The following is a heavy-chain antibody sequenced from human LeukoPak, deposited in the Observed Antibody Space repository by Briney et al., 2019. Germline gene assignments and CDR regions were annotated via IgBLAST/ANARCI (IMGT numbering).Heavy chain of an antibody. Sequence: ASVKVSCKASGYTFTGYYMHWVRQAPGQGLEWMGWINPNSGGTNSAQKFQGRVTMTRDTSISTAYMELSRLTSDDTAVYYCARHPYSGSYHFDYWGQGTLFTVSS. V-gene: IGHV1-2*02. CDR3: ARHPYSGSYHFDY. D-gene: IGHD1-26*01. J-gene: IGHJ4*02. CDR2: INPNSGGT. CDR1: GYTFTGYY.